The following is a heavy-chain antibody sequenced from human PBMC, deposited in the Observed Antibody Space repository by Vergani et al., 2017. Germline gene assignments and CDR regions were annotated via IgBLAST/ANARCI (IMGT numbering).Heavy chain of an antibody. CDR1: GYSIGSGFY. CDR3: ARETRGGPTDY. D-gene: IGHD2-15*01. Sequence: QVRLEESGPGLVKPSETLSLTCSVSGYSIGSGFYWAWIRQSPGEGLQWLTSIHNRGKTYHNPSLKSRVSVSLDTSKNQFSLKLSSVTAADTAVYYCARETRGGPTDYWGQGTLVTVSS. J-gene: IGHJ4*02. V-gene: IGHV4-38-2*02. CDR2: IHNRGKT.